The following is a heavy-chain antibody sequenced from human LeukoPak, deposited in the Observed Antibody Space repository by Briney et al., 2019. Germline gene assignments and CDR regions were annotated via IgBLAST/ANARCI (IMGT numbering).Heavy chain of an antibody. CDR3: AKRVDYSSPGGYFDY. Sequence: GGSQRLSCAASGFSFSSYGMSWVRQAPGKGLEWVSSITDNGGSTYYADSVKGRFTISRDNSRNMLYLQMDSLRAEDTAVYYCAKRVDYSSPGGYFDYWGQGTLVTVSS. J-gene: IGHJ4*02. V-gene: IGHV3-23*01. CDR2: ITDNGGST. D-gene: IGHD2-2*01. CDR1: GFSFSSYG.